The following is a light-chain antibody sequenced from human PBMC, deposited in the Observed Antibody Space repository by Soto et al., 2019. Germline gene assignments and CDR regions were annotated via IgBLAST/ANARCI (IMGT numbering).Light chain of an antibody. CDR3: QSFDSSLSVVV. V-gene: IGLV1-40*01. CDR2: DNN. J-gene: IGLJ2*01. Sequence: QAVVTQPPSVSGAPGQRITISCTGSSSNIGAGYAVRWYQHLPGTAPKLLIFDNNNRPSGVPDRFSGSKSGTSASLAITGLQAEDEADYYCQSFDSSLSVVVFGGGTKLTVL. CDR1: SSNIGAGYA.